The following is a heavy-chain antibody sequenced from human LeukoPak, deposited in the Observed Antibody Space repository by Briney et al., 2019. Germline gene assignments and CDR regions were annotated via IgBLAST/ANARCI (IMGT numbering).Heavy chain of an antibody. CDR2: INPSGGST. CDR1: GYTFTSYY. J-gene: IGHJ4*02. D-gene: IGHD6-19*01. V-gene: IGHV1-46*01. CDR3: ARDRETVAGPTYFDY. Sequence: ASVKVSCKASGYTFTSYYIHWVRQAPGQGLEWMGIINPSGGSTSYAQKFQGRVTMTRDTSTSTVYMELSSLRSEDTAVYYCARDRETVAGPTYFDYWGQGTLVTVSS.